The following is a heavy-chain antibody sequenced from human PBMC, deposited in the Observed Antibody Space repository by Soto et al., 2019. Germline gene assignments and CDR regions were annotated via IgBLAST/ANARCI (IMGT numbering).Heavy chain of an antibody. D-gene: IGHD2-21*02. V-gene: IGHV3-23*01. CDR3: AKNPSAARLTHFDY. J-gene: IGHJ4*02. Sequence: GESLKISCAASGFTFSSYAMSWVRQAPGKGLEWVSAISGSGGSTYYADSVKGRFTISRDNSKNTLYLQMNSLRAEDTAVYYCAKNPSAARLTHFDYWGQGTLVTVSS. CDR1: GFTFSSYA. CDR2: ISGSGGST.